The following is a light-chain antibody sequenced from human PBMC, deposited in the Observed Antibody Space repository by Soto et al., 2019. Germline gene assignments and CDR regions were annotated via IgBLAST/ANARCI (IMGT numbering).Light chain of an antibody. CDR3: QQYGSSPTYT. Sequence: EIVLTQSPGTLSLSPGERATLSYRAGQSVSSTYLAWYQQKPGQAPRLLIYGASSRATGIPDRFSGSGSGTDFTLTISRLEPEDFAVYYCQQYGSSPTYTFGQGTKLEIK. V-gene: IGKV3-20*01. CDR1: QSVSSTY. J-gene: IGKJ2*01. CDR2: GAS.